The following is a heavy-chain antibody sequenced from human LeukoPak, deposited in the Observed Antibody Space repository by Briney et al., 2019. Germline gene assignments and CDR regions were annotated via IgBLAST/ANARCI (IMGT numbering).Heavy chain of an antibody. CDR2: IYYSGST. V-gene: IGHV4-59*01. Sequence: PSVTLSLTCTVSGGSISSYYWSWIRQPPGKGLEWIGYIYYSGSTNYNPSLKSRVTISVDTSKNQFSLKLSSVTAADTAVYYCARQFGAFDAFDIWGQGTMVTVSS. CDR1: GGSISSYY. D-gene: IGHD3-10*01. CDR3: ARQFGAFDAFDI. J-gene: IGHJ3*02.